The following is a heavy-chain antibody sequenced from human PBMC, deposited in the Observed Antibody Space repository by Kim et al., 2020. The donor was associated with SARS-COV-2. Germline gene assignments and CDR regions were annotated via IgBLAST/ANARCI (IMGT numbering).Heavy chain of an antibody. CDR3: ARDPGKGFLEWHDY. V-gene: IGHV7-4-1*02. CDR1: GYTFTSYA. Sequence: ASVKVSCKASGYTFTSYAMNWVRQAPGQGLEWMGWINTNTGNPTYAQGSTGRFVFSLDTSVSTAYLQISSLKAEDTAVYYCARDPGKGFLEWHDYWGQGTLVTVSS. J-gene: IGHJ4*02. CDR2: INTNTGNP. D-gene: IGHD3-3*01.